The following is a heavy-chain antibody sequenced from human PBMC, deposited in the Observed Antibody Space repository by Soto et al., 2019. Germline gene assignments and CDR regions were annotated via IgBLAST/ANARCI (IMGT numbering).Heavy chain of an antibody. CDR3: VREHDDYEDAFDI. D-gene: IGHD4-17*01. CDR2: ISGRGGDS. V-gene: IGHV3-23*01. J-gene: IGHJ3*02. Sequence: EVQLLESGGGLVQPGGSLTLSCAASGFTFTNYAVSWVRQAPGKGLEWVSNISGRGGDSYYTDSVKGRFTISRDNSKNTLYMQMNSVRAEDTAVYYCVREHDDYEDAFDIWGQGTMVTVSS. CDR1: GFTFTNYA.